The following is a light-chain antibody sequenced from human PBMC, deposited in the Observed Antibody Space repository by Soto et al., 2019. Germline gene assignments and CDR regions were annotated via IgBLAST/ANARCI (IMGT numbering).Light chain of an antibody. J-gene: IGLJ3*02. V-gene: IGLV2-14*01. CDR1: SSDVGGYNY. Sequence: QSALTQPRSVSGSPGQSVTISCTGTSSDVGGYNYVSWYQQRPGKAPKLMIYEVSNRPSGVSNRFSGSKSGNTASLTISGLQTEDEADYYCSSYTGSSSWVFGGGTQLTVL. CDR2: EVS. CDR3: SSYTGSSSWV.